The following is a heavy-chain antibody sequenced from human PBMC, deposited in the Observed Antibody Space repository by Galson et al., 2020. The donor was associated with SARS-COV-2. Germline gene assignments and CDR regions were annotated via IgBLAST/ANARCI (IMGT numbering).Heavy chain of an antibody. V-gene: IGHV4-61*03. CDR1: GAPVSCGSSGSDY. CDR3: AREDYGSASYNNWFDP. CDR2: IYYTGNT. J-gene: IGHJ5*02. Sequence: ETSETLSLTCTVSGAPVSCGSSGSDYWSWIRQSPGKGLEWIGDIYYTGNTYYNPSLKSRVTISINTAKNHFSLKLTSATAADTAVYYCAREDYGSASYNNWFDPWGQGTLVTVSS. D-gene: IGHD3-10*01.